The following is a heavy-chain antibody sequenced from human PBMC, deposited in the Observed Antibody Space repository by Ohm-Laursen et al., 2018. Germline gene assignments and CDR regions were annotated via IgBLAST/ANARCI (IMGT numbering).Heavy chain of an antibody. CDR2: IYYGGST. V-gene: IGHV4-31*03. Sequence: TLSLTCTVSGGAISSGYYYWSWIRQHPGKGLEWIGYIYYGGSTSYNPSLKSRVTISVYTSKNQFSLDLRSVTAADTAVYYCARVTLESDDYDCWGQGTLVTVSS. CDR3: ARVTLESDDYDC. D-gene: IGHD4-11*01. CDR1: GGAISSGYYY. J-gene: IGHJ4*02.